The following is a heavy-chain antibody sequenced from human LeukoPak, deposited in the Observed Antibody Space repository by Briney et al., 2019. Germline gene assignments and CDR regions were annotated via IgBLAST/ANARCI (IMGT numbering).Heavy chain of an antibody. D-gene: IGHD4-23*01. CDR1: GGSISSGGYS. J-gene: IGHJ6*02. CDR2: IYHSGST. CDR3: ARDYGGKRYYYYGMDV. V-gene: IGHV4-30-2*01. Sequence: PSETLSLTCAVSGGSISSGGYSWSWIRQPPGKGLEWIGYIYHSGSTYYNPSLKSRVTISVDRSKNQFSLKLSSVTAADTAVYYCARDYGGKRYYYYGMDVWGQGTTVTVSS.